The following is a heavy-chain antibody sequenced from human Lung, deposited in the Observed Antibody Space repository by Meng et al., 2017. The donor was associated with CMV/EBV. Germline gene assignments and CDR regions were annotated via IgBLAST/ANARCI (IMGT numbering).Heavy chain of an antibody. CDR3: ARGAYYGSGRLDY. D-gene: IGHD3-10*01. Sequence: GESLKISCGASGFTFSSYEMNWVRQAPGKGLEWLSYISSSGSIIYYTDSVKGRFTISRDNAKNSLYLQMNSLRAEDTAVYYCARGAYYGSGRLDYWGQGTXVTVYS. V-gene: IGHV3-48*03. CDR2: ISSSGSII. J-gene: IGHJ4*02. CDR1: GFTFSSYE.